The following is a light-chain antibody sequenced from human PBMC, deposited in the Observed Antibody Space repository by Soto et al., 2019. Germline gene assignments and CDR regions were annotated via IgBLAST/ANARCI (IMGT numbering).Light chain of an antibody. V-gene: IGKV3-11*01. Sequence: EIVLTQSPATLSLSPGERATLSCRASQSLTTYLAWYQQKPGQAPRLLIYGASNRATGIPARFSGSGSGTDFTLTISSLEPEDFAVYYCHHSNNWPPFTFGPGTKVDIK. CDR1: QSLTTY. CDR2: GAS. CDR3: HHSNNWPPFT. J-gene: IGKJ3*01.